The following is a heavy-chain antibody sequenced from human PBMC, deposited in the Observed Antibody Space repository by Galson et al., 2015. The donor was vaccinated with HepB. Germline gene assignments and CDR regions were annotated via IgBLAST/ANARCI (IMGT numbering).Heavy chain of an antibody. D-gene: IGHD2/OR15-2a*01. CDR2: ISASGATT. Sequence: SLRLSCAASGFTFSSYSMNWVRQAPGKGLEWVLYISASGATTLQADSVKGRFTISRDNAKTSLYLQINSLRAEDTAVYYCARELTSDAGNHIDYWGQGTLVTVSS. CDR3: ARELTSDAGNHIDY. J-gene: IGHJ4*02. V-gene: IGHV3-48*01. CDR1: GFTFSSYS.